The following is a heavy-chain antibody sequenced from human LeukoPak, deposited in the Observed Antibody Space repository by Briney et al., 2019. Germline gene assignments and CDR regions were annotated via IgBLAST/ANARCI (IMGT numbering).Heavy chain of an antibody. D-gene: IGHD2-15*01. J-gene: IGHJ4*02. V-gene: IGHV3-48*03. CDR1: RFIFRSYE. CDR3: PRQCLGYCSCRSCSPDY. Sequence: PGGSLRLSCAASRFIFRSYEMNWVRQAPGKGLEWVSCISSSGSTIYHADSVKGRFTISRDNAKNSLYLQMNSLRAEDTAVYFSPRQCLGYCSCRSCSPDYWGQGTLVTVSS. CDR2: ISSSGSTI.